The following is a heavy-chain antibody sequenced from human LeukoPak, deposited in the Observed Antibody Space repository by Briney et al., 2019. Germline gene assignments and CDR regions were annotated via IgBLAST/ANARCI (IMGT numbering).Heavy chain of an antibody. CDR2: INSDGSST. V-gene: IGHV3-74*01. J-gene: IGHJ4*02. D-gene: IGHD3-10*01. CDR3: ARDKVFYGSGTYGY. Sequence: TGGSLRLSCAASGFTFSSYWMHWVRQVPEKGLAWVSHINSDGSSTSYADSVKGRFTISRDNAKNTLYLQMNSLRAEDTAVYFCARDKVFYGSGTYGYWGQGTLVTVSS. CDR1: GFTFSSYW.